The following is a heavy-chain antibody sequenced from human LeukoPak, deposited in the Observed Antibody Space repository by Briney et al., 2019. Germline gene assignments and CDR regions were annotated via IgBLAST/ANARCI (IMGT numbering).Heavy chain of an antibody. D-gene: IGHD3-10*01. J-gene: IGHJ4*02. CDR2: MNPNSGNT. V-gene: IGHV1-8*01. CDR1: GYTFTSYD. Sequence: ASVKVSCKASGYTFTSYDINWVRQATGQGLEWMGWMNPNSGNTGQAQKFQGRITMTRNTSISTAYMELSRLGPEDTAVYYCAKYKSGDYFGSGKRYYFDQWGQGTPVTVSS. CDR3: AKYKSGDYFGSGKRYYFDQ.